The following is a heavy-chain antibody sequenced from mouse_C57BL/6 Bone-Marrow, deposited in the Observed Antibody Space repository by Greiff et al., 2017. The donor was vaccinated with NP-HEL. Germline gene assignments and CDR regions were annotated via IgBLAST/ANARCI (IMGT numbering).Heavy chain of an antibody. CDR2: INPSTGGT. CDR1: GYSFTGYY. V-gene: IGHV1-42*01. CDR3: AKIPGDY. J-gene: IGHJ4*01. D-gene: IGHD5-1-1*01. Sequence: EVQLQQSGPELVKPGASVKISCKASGYSFTGYYMNWVKQSPEKSLEWIGEINPSTGGTTYNQKFKAKATLTVDKSSSTAYMQLKSLTSEDSAVYYCAKIPGDYWGQGTSVTVSS.